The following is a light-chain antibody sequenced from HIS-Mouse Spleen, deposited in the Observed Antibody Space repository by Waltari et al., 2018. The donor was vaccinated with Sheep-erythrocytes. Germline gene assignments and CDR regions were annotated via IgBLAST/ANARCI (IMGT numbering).Light chain of an antibody. CDR1: QSVSSSY. CDR2: GAS. V-gene: IGKV3-20*01. Sequence: EIVLTQSPGTLSLSPGERATLSCRASQSVSSSYLAWYQQKPGQAPRLLIYGASSRAPGIPDRFSGSGYGTDFTLTISRLEPEDFAVYYCQQYGSSRQQTFTFGPGTKVDIK. CDR3: QQYGSSRQQTFT. J-gene: IGKJ3*01.